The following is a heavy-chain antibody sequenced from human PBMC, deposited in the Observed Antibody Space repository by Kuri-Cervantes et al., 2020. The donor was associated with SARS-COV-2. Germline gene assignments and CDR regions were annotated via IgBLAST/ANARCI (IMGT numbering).Heavy chain of an antibody. V-gene: IGHV3-30*18. CDR2: ISYDGSNK. CDR1: GFTFSSYG. D-gene: IGHD5-18*01. J-gene: IGHJ6*02. Sequence: GGSLRLSCAASGFTFSSYGMHWVRQAPGKGLEWVAVISYDGSNKYYADSVKGRFTISRDNSKNTLYLQMNSLRAEDTAVYHCAKVEGYSYGYYYYGMDVWGQGTTVTVSS. CDR3: AKVEGYSYGYYYYGMDV.